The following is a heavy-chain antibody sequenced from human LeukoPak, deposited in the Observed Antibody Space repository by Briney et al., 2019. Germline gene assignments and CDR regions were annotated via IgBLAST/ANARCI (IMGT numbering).Heavy chain of an antibody. V-gene: IGHV4-39*01. Sequence: SETLSLTCTVSGGSISSSSYYWGWIRQPPGKGLEWIGSIYYSGSTYYNPSLKSRVTISADTSKNQLSLKLSSVTAADTAVYYCARLWRAAIDYGGQGTLVTVSS. CDR1: GGSISSSSYY. D-gene: IGHD1-1*01. CDR2: IYYSGST. CDR3: ARLWRAAIDY. J-gene: IGHJ4*02.